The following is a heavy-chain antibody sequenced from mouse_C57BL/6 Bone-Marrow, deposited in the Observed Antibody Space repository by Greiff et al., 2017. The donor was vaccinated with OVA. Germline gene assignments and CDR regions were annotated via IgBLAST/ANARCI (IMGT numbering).Heavy chain of an antibody. J-gene: IGHJ3*01. CDR3: ARSSYYCGSSYGWYAY. V-gene: IGHV1-69*01. CDR1: GYTFTSYW. Sequence: QVQLQQSGAELVMPGASVKLSCKASGYTFTSYWMHWVKQRPGQGLEWIGEIDPSDSYTNYNPKFKGKSTLTVDKSSSTAYMPLSSLTSEDSAVFSDARSSYYCGSSYGWYAYWGQGTPVTFSA. CDR2: IDPSDSYT. D-gene: IGHD1-1*01.